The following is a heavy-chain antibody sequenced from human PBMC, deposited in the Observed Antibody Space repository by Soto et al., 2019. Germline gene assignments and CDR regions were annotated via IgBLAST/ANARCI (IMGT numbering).Heavy chain of an antibody. CDR2: INHSGST. J-gene: IGHJ6*02. Sequence: QVQLQQWGAGLLKTSETLSLTCAVYGGSFSGYYWSWIRQPPGKGLEWIGEINHSGSTNYNPSLKSRVTISVDTSKNQFSLKLSSVTAADTAVYYCARGITIFGVVIMTYYYYGMDVWGQGTTVTVSS. V-gene: IGHV4-34*01. CDR3: ARGITIFGVVIMTYYYYGMDV. D-gene: IGHD3-3*01. CDR1: GGSFSGYY.